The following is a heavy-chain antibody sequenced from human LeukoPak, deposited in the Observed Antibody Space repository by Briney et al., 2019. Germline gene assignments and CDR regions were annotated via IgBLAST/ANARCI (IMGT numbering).Heavy chain of an antibody. CDR1: GISFSYYG. J-gene: IGHJ4*02. Sequence: GGVLIPSWAACGISFSYYGMPLVRQASSKGVGVGGIISYDGSAKYYADSVKGRFTVSRDNSKNTLYLEMNSLRAEDTAVYYCAKQYDYDRSGYSYLDYWGQGTLVTVSS. CDR3: AKQYDYDRSGYSYLDY. D-gene: IGHD3-22*01. CDR2: ISYDGSAK. V-gene: IGHV3-30*18.